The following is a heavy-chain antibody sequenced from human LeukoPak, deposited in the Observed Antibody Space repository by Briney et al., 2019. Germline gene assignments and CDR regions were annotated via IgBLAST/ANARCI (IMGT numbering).Heavy chain of an antibody. CDR2: INPNSGGT. V-gene: IGHV1-2*06. Sequence: ASVKVSXKASGYTFTGYYMHWVRQAPGQGLEWMGRINPNSGGTNYAQKFQGRVTMTRDTSISTAYMELSRLRSDDTAVYYCARLKAATKFDYWGQGTLVTVSS. D-gene: IGHD6-25*01. CDR1: GYTFTGYY. CDR3: ARLKAATKFDY. J-gene: IGHJ4*02.